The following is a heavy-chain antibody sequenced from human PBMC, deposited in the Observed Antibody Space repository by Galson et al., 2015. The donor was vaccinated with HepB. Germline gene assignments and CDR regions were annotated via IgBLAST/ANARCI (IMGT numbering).Heavy chain of an antibody. Sequence: SLRLSCAASGFTVSNSFMNWVRQAPGKGLEWVSVIYSGGNTYYADSVKGRFTISRDNSKNTLYLQMNNLSAEDTAVYYCARGYCSGGSCYAVYFDYWGQGTLVTVSS. CDR3: ARGYCSGGSCYAVYFDY. J-gene: IGHJ4*02. D-gene: IGHD2-15*01. V-gene: IGHV3-53*01. CDR2: IYSGGNT. CDR1: GFTVSNSF.